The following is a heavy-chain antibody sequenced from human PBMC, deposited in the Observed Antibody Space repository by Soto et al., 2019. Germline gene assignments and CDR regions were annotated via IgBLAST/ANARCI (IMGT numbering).Heavy chain of an antibody. CDR2: ISAYNGNT. J-gene: IGHJ6*02. CDR3: ARVNYYDSSGYPYYYYGMDV. V-gene: IGHV1-18*01. Sequence: QVQLVQSGAEVKKPGASVKVSCKASGYTFTSYGISWVRQAPGQGLEWMGWISAYNGNTNYAQKLQGRVTMTTDTSTSTAYMELRSLRSDDTAVYYCARVNYYDSSGYPYYYYGMDVWGQGTTVTVSS. D-gene: IGHD3-22*01. CDR1: GYTFTSYG.